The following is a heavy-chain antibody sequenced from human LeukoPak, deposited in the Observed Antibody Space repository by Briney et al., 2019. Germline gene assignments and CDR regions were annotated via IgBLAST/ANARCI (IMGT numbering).Heavy chain of an antibody. Sequence: SETLSLTCTVSGGSISGYYWIWIRQPPGRGLEWSGYIYYSGGTNYNPSLKSRVSISLDTSKNHFSLKLNSVTAADTAVYYCARDSSTLYTRHFDYWGQGILVTVSS. CDR2: IYYSGGT. D-gene: IGHD3-16*01. CDR1: GGSISGYY. CDR3: ARDSSTLYTRHFDY. V-gene: IGHV4-59*01. J-gene: IGHJ4*02.